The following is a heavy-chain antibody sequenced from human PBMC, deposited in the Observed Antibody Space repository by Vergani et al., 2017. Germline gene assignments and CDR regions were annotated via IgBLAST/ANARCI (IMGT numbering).Heavy chain of an antibody. CDR1: GDSVSSNSAA. Sequence: HVQLQQSGPGLVKPSQTLSLTCAISGDSVSSNSAAWNWIRQSPSRGLEWLGRTYYRSKWYNDYAVSVKSRITINPDTSKNQFSLHLNSVTPEDTAVYYCARAVGRDGYHYPLSYYYHGMDVWGQGTTVTVSS. CDR3: ARAVGRDGYHYPLSYYYHGMDV. D-gene: IGHD5-24*01. V-gene: IGHV6-1*01. CDR2: TYYRSKWYN. J-gene: IGHJ6*02.